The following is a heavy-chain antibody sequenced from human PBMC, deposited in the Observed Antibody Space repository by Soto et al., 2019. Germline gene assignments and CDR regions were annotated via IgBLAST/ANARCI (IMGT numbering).Heavy chain of an antibody. V-gene: IGHV3-7*01. D-gene: IGHD3-22*01. CDR3: AYSSAYAYFFDP. CDR1: GFSFSSKW. J-gene: IGHJ6*02. Sequence: PGGSLRLSCAASGFSFSSKWMTWVRQAPGKGLEWVANINPDGSEKQYVDSVRGRFTISRDNAKNSLYLQMNSLRAEDTAVYFCAYSSAYAYFFDPWGQGTTVTVS. CDR2: INPDGSEK.